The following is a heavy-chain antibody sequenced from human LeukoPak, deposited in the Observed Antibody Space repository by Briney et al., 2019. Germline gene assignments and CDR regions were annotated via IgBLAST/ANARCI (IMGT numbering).Heavy chain of an antibody. CDR2: INSDGSST. J-gene: IGHJ3*02. V-gene: IGHV3-74*01. Sequence: GGSLGLSCAASGFTFSSYWMHWVRQAPGKGLVWVSRINSDGSSTSYADSVKGRFTISRDNAKNTLYLQMNSLRAEDTAVYYCARDLGDIVVVVAASNAFDIWGQGAMVTVSS. CDR3: ARDLGDIVVVVAASNAFDI. D-gene: IGHD2-15*01. CDR1: GFTFSSYW.